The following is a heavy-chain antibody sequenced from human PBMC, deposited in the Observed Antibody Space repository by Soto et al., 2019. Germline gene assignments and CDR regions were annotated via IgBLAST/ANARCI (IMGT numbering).Heavy chain of an antibody. CDR1: GLTFSDYY. J-gene: IGHJ4*02. V-gene: IGHV3-11*01. CDR2: ISSSGRTL. D-gene: IGHD3-9*01. Sequence: GGSLRLSCAASGLTFSDYYMSWIRQAPGKGLEWVSYISSSGRTLYNADSVKGRFTISRDNAKHSLYLQMNSLRAEDPAVYYCAGGYYAILTGYFLDYWGQGTRVTVSS. CDR3: AGGYYAILTGYFLDY.